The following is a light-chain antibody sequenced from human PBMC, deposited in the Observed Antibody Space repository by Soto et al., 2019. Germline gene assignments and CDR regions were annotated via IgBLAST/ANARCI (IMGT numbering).Light chain of an antibody. CDR2: YDS. Sequence: SYELTQPPSVSVAPGKTASITCGGNNIGSKSLHWYQQKPGQAPVLVISYDSDRPSGIPDRFSGSNSGTTATLTISRVEAGDEADYYCQVWDNSRDQGVVFGGGTKLTVL. CDR3: QVWDNSRDQGVV. J-gene: IGLJ3*02. V-gene: IGLV3-21*04. CDR1: NIGSKS.